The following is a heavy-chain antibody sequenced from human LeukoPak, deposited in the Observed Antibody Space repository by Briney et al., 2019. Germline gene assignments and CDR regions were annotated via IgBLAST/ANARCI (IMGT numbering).Heavy chain of an antibody. CDR1: EFTVSSNY. D-gene: IGHD3-16*02. CDR2: SYSGGST. CDR3: ARDGSLGELSSNDAFDI. Sequence: PGGSLRLSCAASEFTVSSNYMSWVRQAPGKGLEGVAVSYSGGSTYYADSVKGRFTISRDNSKNTLYLQMNSLRAEDTAVYYCARDGSLGELSSNDAFDIWGQGTMVTVSS. J-gene: IGHJ3*02. V-gene: IGHV3-66*01.